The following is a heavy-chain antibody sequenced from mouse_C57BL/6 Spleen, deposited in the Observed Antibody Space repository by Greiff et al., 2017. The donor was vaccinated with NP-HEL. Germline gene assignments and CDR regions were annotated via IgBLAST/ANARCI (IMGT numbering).Heavy chain of an antibody. J-gene: IGHJ3*01. CDR1: GYTFTDYE. CDR2: IDPETGGT. CDR3: TRRGDGWFAY. Sequence: QVQLQQSGAELVRPGASVTLSCKASGYTFTDYEMHWVKQTPVHGLEWIGAIDPETGGTAYNQKFKGKAILTADKSSSTAYMELRSLTSEDSAVYYCTRRGDGWFAYWGQGTLVTVSA. V-gene: IGHV1-15*01. D-gene: IGHD3-3*01.